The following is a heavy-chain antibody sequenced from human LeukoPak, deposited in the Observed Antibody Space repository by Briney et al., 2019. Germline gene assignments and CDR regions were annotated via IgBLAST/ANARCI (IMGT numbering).Heavy chain of an antibody. CDR1: GFTFSSYA. Sequence: PGRSLRLSCAASGFTFSSYAMHWVRQAPGKGLEWVAVISYDGSNKYYADSVKGRFTISRDNSKNTLYLQMNSLRAEDTAIYYCARGLDGDYSFDYWGQGTLVTVSS. J-gene: IGHJ4*02. D-gene: IGHD4-17*01. V-gene: IGHV3-30-3*01. CDR2: ISYDGSNK. CDR3: ARGLDGDYSFDY.